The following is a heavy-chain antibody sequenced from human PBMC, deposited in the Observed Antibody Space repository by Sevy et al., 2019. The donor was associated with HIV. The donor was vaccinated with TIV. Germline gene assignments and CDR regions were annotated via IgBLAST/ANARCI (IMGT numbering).Heavy chain of an antibody. V-gene: IGHV3-21*05. CDR2: ISTGTDHI. J-gene: IGHJ4*02. CDR3: VRRGVDAYNVYFDL. CDR1: GYTFPAFS. D-gene: IGHD3-10*01. Sequence: GESLKISCTAPGYTFPAFSFNWVRQAPGKGLEWLSYISTGTDHIYYADSAKGRFTISRDDAKNSVYLEMKSLRDQDTALYYCVRRGVDAYNVYFDLWGQGTLVTVSS.